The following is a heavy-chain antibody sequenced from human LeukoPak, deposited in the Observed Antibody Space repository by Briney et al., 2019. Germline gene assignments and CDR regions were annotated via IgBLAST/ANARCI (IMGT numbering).Heavy chain of an antibody. CDR2: INPNSGGT. CDR3: AMIGGSSGYYGY. CDR1: GYTLTGYY. D-gene: IGHD3-22*01. V-gene: IGHV1-2*06. Sequence: ASVKVSCKASGYTLTGYYMHWVRQAPGQGREWMGRINPNSGGTNYAQKFQGRVTMTRDTSISTAYMELSRLRSDDTAVYYCAMIGGSSGYYGYWGQGTLVTVSS. J-gene: IGHJ4*02.